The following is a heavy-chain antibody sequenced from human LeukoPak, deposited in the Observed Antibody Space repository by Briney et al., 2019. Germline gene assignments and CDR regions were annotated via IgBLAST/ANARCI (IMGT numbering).Heavy chain of an antibody. V-gene: IGHV3-15*07. J-gene: IGHJ4*02. Sequence: PGGSLRLSCAASGFTFSNAWMNWVRQAPGKGLEWVGRIKSKTDGGTTDFAAPVKGRFIISRDDSKNTLYLQMNSLKTEDTAVYYCTTDTYYDYVWGSYGSDYWGQGTLVTVSS. CDR2: IKSKTDGGTT. CDR3: TTDTYYDYVWGSYGSDY. CDR1: GFTFSNAW. D-gene: IGHD3-16*01.